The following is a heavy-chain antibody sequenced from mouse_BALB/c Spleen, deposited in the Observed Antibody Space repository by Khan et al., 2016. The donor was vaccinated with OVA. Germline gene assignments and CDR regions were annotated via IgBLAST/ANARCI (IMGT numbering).Heavy chain of an antibody. Sequence: QVQLKQSGAELVKPGASVKLSCKTSGYTFTSYWIQWVKQRPGQGLGWIGQIFPGTGTTYYNENFKGKATLTVDTSSSTAYMQVSSLTSEDSAVYFCARGYFGNYEFVYWGQGTQVTVAP. D-gene: IGHD2-1*01. CDR2: IFPGTGTT. V-gene: IGHV1S132*01. CDR1: GYTFTSYW. J-gene: IGHJ3*01. CDR3: ARGYFGNYEFVY.